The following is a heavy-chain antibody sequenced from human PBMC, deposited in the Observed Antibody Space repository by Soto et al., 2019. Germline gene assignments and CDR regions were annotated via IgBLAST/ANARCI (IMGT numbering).Heavy chain of an antibody. Sequence: QLQLQESGPGLVKPSETLSLTCTVSGGSISSSSYYWGWIRQPPGKGLEWIGSIYYSGSTYYNPSLKSRVTISVDTSKNQFSLKLSSVTAADTAVYYCADSHVGYGMDVWGQGTTVTVSS. J-gene: IGHJ6*02. CDR2: IYYSGST. D-gene: IGHD1-26*01. CDR1: GGSISSSSYY. CDR3: ADSHVGYGMDV. V-gene: IGHV4-39*01.